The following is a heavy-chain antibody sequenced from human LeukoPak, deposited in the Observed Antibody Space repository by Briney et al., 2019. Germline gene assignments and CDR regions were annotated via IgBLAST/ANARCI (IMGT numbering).Heavy chain of an antibody. CDR2: IYSGGST. D-gene: IGHD6-13*01. Sequence: VGSLRLSCAVSEFPFSKAWMSWVRQAPGRGLEWVSMIYSGGSTYYADSVKGRFTISRDNSKNTLYLQMNSLRAEDTAVYYCASGSIVRYYYYYMDVWGKGTTVTVSS. CDR3: ASGSIVRYYYYYMDV. CDR1: EFPFSKAW. J-gene: IGHJ6*03. V-gene: IGHV3-66*01.